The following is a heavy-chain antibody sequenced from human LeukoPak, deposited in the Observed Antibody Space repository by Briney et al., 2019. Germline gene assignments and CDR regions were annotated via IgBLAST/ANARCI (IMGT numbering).Heavy chain of an antibody. J-gene: IGHJ4*02. CDR2: ISGSGGST. CDR3: AKSDPEIYTIFGVVITFDY. D-gene: IGHD3-3*01. CDR1: GSTFSSYA. V-gene: IGHV3-23*01. Sequence: PGGSLRLSCAASGSTFSSYAMSWVRQAPGKGLEWVSAISGSGGSTYYADSVKGRFTISRDNSKNTLYLQMNSLRAEDTAVYYCAKSDPEIYTIFGVVITFDYWGQGTLVTVSS.